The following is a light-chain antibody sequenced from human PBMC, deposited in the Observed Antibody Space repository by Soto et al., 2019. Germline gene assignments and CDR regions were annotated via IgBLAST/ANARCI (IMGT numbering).Light chain of an antibody. CDR3: QQYNSYWT. J-gene: IGKJ1*01. V-gene: IGKV3-20*01. Sequence: EIVLTQSPGTLSLSPGERATLSCRASQSVSNNYLAWYQQKPGQAPRLLIYGASNRATGIPDRFSGSGSGTEFTLTISSLQPDDFATYYCQQYNSYWTFGPGTKVDIK. CDR1: QSVSNNY. CDR2: GAS.